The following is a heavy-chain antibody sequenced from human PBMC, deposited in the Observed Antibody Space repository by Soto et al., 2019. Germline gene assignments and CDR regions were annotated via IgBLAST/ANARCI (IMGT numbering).Heavy chain of an antibody. D-gene: IGHD3-22*01. CDR2: IKEDGSEK. J-gene: IGHJ6*02. CDR1: GFTFSTYW. CDR3: ARGWGYFDSSGFPYLYAMDV. V-gene: IGHV3-7*01. Sequence: WGSLRLSCSASGFTFSTYWMSLFRQAPGKGLEWVANIKEDGSEKYYVDSVEGRFTISRDNAKNSLYLQMTSLRAEDTALYYCARGWGYFDSSGFPYLYAMDVWGQGTTVTVSS.